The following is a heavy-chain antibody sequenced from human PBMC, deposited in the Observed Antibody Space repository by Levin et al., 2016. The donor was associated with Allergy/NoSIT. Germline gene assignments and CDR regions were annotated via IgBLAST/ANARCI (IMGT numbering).Heavy chain of an antibody. CDR2: IYYSGST. CDR3: ARDQEYSSSSGAFDI. V-gene: IGHV4-59*01. Sequence: WIRQPPGKGLEWIGYIYYSGSTNYNPSLKSRVTISVDTSKNQFSLKLSSVTAADTAVYYCARDQEYSSSSGAFDIWGQGTMVTVSS. J-gene: IGHJ3*02. D-gene: IGHD6-6*01.